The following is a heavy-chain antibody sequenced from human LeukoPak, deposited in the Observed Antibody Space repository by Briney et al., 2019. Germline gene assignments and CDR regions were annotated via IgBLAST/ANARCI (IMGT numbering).Heavy chain of an antibody. Sequence: PGGSLRLSCAASGFTFSSYSMNRVRQAPGKGLEWVSSISSSSSYIYYADSVKGRFTISRDNAKNSLYLQMNSLRAEDTAVYYCARDTNVDSFFDYWGQGTLVTVSS. V-gene: IGHV3-21*01. J-gene: IGHJ4*02. CDR1: GFTFSSYS. D-gene: IGHD4-17*01. CDR2: ISSSSSYI. CDR3: ARDTNVDSFFDY.